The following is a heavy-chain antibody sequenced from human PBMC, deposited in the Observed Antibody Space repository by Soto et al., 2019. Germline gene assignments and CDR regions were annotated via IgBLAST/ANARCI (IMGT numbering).Heavy chain of an antibody. CDR2: IYWDDDK. CDR3: AHTYSSSWYRRAEYFQH. D-gene: IGHD6-13*01. J-gene: IGHJ1*01. CDR1: GFSLSTSGVG. Sequence: QITLKESGPTLVKPTQTLTLTCTFSGFSLSTSGVGVGWIRQPPGKALEWLALIYWDDDKRYSPSLKSRLTLTKDTSKNQVVLTMTNMDPVDTPTYYCAHTYSSSWYRRAEYFQHWGQGTLVTVSS. V-gene: IGHV2-5*02.